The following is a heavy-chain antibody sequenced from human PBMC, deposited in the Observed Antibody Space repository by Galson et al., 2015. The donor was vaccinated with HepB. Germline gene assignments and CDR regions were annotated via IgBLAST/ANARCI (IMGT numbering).Heavy chain of an antibody. Sequence: SLRLSCAASGFTFSSFGIHWVRQAPGKGLEWVAAISKDGNGKYYADSVKDRFTLSRDNSKKMVSPKMNSLRVEDTALYYCAKVNDSDVLTGQFDLWGQGTLVTVSS. J-gene: IGHJ4*02. D-gene: IGHD3-9*01. CDR1: GFTFSSFG. V-gene: IGHV3-30*18. CDR2: ISKDGNGK. CDR3: AKVNDSDVLTGQFDL.